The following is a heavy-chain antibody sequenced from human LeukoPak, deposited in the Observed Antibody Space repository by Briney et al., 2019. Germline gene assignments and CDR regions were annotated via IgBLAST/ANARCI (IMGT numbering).Heavy chain of an antibody. J-gene: IGHJ4*02. V-gene: IGHV4-38-2*02. CDR1: GYSISSGYY. Sequence: SETLSLTCTVSGYSISSGYYWGWIRQPPGKGLEWIGSIYHSGSTYYNPSLKSRVTISVDTSKNQFSLKLSSVTAADTAVYYCAGPSTYYFDYWGQGTLVTVSS. D-gene: IGHD5/OR15-5a*01. CDR2: IYHSGST. CDR3: AGPSTYYFDY.